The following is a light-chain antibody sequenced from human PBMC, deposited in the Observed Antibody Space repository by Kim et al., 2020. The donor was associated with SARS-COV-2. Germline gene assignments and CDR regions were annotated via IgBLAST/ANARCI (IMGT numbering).Light chain of an antibody. CDR2: EVS. CDR1: SSDVGRYNY. J-gene: IGLJ1*01. V-gene: IGLV2-14*01. Sequence: QAITNAYTGGSSDVGRYNYVTWCQRLPGKAPKLMSYEVSHRPSGVSNRFSGSKSGNAASLTSSGLEAEDEADYYCSSYTSSSAPYVFGTGTKVTVL. CDR3: SSYTSSSAPYV.